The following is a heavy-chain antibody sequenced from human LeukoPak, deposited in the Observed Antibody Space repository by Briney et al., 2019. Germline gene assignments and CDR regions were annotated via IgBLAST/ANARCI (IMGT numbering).Heavy chain of an antibody. CDR2: INHSGST. D-gene: IGHD6-25*01. J-gene: IGHJ4*02. V-gene: IGHV4-38-2*02. CDR1: GYSISSGYY. CDR3: AERDAAGLDY. Sequence: PSETLSLTCTVSGYSISSGYYWSWIRQPPGKGLEWIGEINHSGSTNYNPSLKSRVTISVDTSKNQFSLKLSSVTAADTAVYYCAERDAAGLDYWGQGTLVTVSS.